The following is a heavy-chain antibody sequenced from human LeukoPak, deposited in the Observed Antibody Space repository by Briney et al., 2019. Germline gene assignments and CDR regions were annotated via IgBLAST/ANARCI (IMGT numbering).Heavy chain of an antibody. V-gene: IGHV4-30-2*01. CDR2: IYHSGST. J-gene: IGHJ4*02. CDR1: SGSISSGGYY. D-gene: IGHD6-13*01. CDR3: AGSIIAAAGPQFY. Sequence: PSETLSLTCTVSSGSISSGGYYWSWIRQPPGKGLEWIGYIYHSGSTYYNPSLKSRVTISVDRSKNQFSLKLSSVTAADTAVYYCAGSIIAAAGPQFYWGQGTLVTVSS.